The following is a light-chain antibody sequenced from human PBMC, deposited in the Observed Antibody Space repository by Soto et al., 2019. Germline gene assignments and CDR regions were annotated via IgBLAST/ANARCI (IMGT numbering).Light chain of an antibody. J-gene: IGLJ2*01. CDR3: GAWDICLSVVL. Sequence: QSVLTQPPSVSVAPGQTVTISCSGSSSNIGNNYVSWYQQLPRTAPKLLINDNDKRPSGIPDRSSGSKSGTSATLGITGLQTGDEADYFCGAWDICLSVVLFGGGTNVTVL. CDR1: SSNIGNNY. CDR2: DND. V-gene: IGLV1-51*01.